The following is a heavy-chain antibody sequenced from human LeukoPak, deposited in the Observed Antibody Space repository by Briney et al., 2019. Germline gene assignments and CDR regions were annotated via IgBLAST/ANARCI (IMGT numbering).Heavy chain of an antibody. Sequence: SETLSLTCAVSGGSISSSNWWSWVRQPPGKGLEWIGEIYHSGSTNYNPSLKSRVTISVDKSKNQFSLKLSSVTAADTAVYYCARDRTMIVRQGAFDIWGQGTMVTVSS. CDR2: IYHSGST. J-gene: IGHJ3*02. D-gene: IGHD3-22*01. V-gene: IGHV4-4*02. CDR1: GGSISSSNW. CDR3: ARDRTMIVRQGAFDI.